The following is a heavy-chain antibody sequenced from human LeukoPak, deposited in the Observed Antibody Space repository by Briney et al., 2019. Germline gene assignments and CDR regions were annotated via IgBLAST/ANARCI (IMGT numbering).Heavy chain of an antibody. D-gene: IGHD1-26*01. V-gene: IGHV3-30-3*01. Sequence: SLRLSCAASGFTFSSYAMDWVRQAPGKGLEWVAVISYDGSNKYYADSVKGRFTISRDNSKNTLYLQMNSLRAEDTAVYYCARDGWELLTSLYYFDYWGQGTLVTVSS. J-gene: IGHJ4*02. CDR2: ISYDGSNK. CDR3: ARDGWELLTSLYYFDY. CDR1: GFTFSSYA.